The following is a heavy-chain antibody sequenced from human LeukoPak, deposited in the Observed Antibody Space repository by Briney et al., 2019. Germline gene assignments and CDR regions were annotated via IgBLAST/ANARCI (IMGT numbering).Heavy chain of an antibody. CDR3: TRRGTYGDYVDY. CDR2: IYHSGST. D-gene: IGHD4-17*01. J-gene: IGHJ4*02. Sequence: SETLSLTCTVSGYSINSGYYWGWIRQPPGKGLEWIGNIYHSGSTYYNPSLKSRVTISVDTSTNHFSLRLTSVTAADTAVYYCTRRGTYGDYVDYWGLGTLVTVPS. V-gene: IGHV4-38-2*02. CDR1: GYSINSGYY.